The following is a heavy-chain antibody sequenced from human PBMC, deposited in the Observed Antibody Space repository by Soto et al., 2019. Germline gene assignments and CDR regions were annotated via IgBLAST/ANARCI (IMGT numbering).Heavy chain of an antibody. V-gene: IGHV3-23*01. CDR2: ISGSGGST. CDR1: GFTFSSYA. J-gene: IGHJ3*02. D-gene: IGHD3-22*01. CDR3: AKDGAHYYDSSGYLDAFDI. Sequence: QPGGSLRLSCAASGFTFSSYAMSWVRQAPGKGLEWVSAISGSGGSTYYADSVKGRFTISRDNSKNTLYLQMNSLRAEDTAVYYCAKDGAHYYDSSGYLDAFDIWGQGTMVTVSS.